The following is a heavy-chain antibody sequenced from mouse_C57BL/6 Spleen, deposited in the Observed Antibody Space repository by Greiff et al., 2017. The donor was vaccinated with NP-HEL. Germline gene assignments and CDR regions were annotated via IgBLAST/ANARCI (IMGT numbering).Heavy chain of an antibody. CDR3: ARWGNYGAY. J-gene: IGHJ3*01. V-gene: IGHV1-59*01. CDR2: IDPSDSYT. CDR1: GYTFTSYW. D-gene: IGHD2-1*01. Sequence: QVQLQQSGAELVRPGTSVTLSCKASGYTFTSYWMHWVKQRPGQGLEWIGVIDPSDSYTNYNQKFKGKATLTVDTSSSTAYMQLSSLTSEDSAVYYCARWGNYGAYWGQGTLVTVSA.